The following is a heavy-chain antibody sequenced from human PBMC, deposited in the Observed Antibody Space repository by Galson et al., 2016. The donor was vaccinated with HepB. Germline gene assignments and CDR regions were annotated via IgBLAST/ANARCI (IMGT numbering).Heavy chain of an antibody. CDR1: GYSFSSYG. CDR3: ARDPYCETTNCHNSPNLYYFDS. D-gene: IGHD2-2*02. J-gene: IGHJ4*02. V-gene: IGHV1-18*01. Sequence: SVKVSCKASGYSFSSYGVSWVRQAPGQGLEWMGWISGHNGNTRYAEKFLGRVTMTTDTPASTAYLELRSLRSDDTAVYYCARDPYCETTNCHNSPNLYYFDSWGQGTLVTVSS. CDR2: ISGHNGNT.